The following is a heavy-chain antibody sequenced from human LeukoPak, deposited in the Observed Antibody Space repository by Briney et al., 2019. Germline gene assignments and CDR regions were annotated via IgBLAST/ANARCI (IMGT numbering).Heavy chain of an antibody. Sequence: SQTLSLTCTVSGGSISSGDYYWSWIRQHPGKGLEWIGYIYYSGNTYYNPSLKSRFTISVDTSKNQFSLKLSSVTAADTAVYYCAREAAAGTKGDFDYWGQGTLVTVSS. CDR1: GGSISSGDYY. J-gene: IGHJ4*02. D-gene: IGHD6-13*01. CDR3: AREAAAGTKGDFDY. CDR2: IYYSGNT. V-gene: IGHV4-31*03.